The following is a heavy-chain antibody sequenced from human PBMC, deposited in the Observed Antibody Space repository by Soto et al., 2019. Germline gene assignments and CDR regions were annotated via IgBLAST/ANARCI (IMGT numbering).Heavy chain of an antibody. D-gene: IGHD2-15*01. CDR1: GGTFSSYT. J-gene: IGHJ3*02. CDR2: IIPILGIA. CDR3: ASVVVVAAIDAFDI. Sequence: SVKVSCKASGGTFSSYTISWVRQAPGQGLEWMGRIIPILGIANYAQKFQGRVTITADKSTSTAYMELSSLRSEDTAVYYCASVVVVAAIDAFDIWGQGTMVTVSS. V-gene: IGHV1-69*02.